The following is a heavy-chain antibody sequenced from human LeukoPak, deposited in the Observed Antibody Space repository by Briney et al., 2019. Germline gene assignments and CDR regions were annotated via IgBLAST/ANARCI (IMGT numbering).Heavy chain of an antibody. Sequence: SETLSLTCAVYGGSFSGYYWSWIRQPPGKGLEWIGEINHSGSPNYIPSLKSRVTISVDTSKNQFSLKLRSVTAADTAVYYCAREGRAYYDYVWGSYRSHYFDYWGQGTLVTVSS. J-gene: IGHJ4*02. CDR2: INHSGSP. CDR1: GGSFSGYY. CDR3: AREGRAYYDYVWGSYRSHYFDY. D-gene: IGHD3-16*02. V-gene: IGHV4-34*01.